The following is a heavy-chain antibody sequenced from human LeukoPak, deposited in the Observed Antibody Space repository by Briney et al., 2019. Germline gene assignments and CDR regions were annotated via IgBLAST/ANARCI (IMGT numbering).Heavy chain of an antibody. D-gene: IGHD2-15*01. Sequence: GESLKISCKGSGYSFTSYWIGWVRQMPGKGLEWMGIIYPGDSDTRYSPSFQGQVTISADKSISTAYLQWSSLKASDTAMYYCARHRGVVAATRTYWFDPWGQGTLVTVSS. CDR3: ARHRGVVAATRTYWFDP. V-gene: IGHV5-51*01. J-gene: IGHJ5*02. CDR2: IYPGDSDT. CDR1: GYSFTSYW.